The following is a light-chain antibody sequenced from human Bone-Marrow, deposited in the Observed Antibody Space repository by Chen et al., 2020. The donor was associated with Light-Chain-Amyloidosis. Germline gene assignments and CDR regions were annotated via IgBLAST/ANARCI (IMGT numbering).Light chain of an antibody. CDR1: QNISSY. J-gene: IGKJ4*01. CDR2: AAS. CDR3: QQSDSTRPLT. Sequence: DIQMTQSPSSLSASVGDRVTITCRASQNISSYLNWYQQKPGKAPKLLIYAASSLKSGVPSRFSGSGSGTDITLTISSLQPEDFATDDCQQSDSTRPLTFGGGTKVEIK. V-gene: IGKV1-39*01.